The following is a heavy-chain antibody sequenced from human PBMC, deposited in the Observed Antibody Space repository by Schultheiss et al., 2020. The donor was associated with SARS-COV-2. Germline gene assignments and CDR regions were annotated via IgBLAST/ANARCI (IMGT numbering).Heavy chain of an antibody. V-gene: IGHV1-46*01. CDR3: ARGPQGYYDSSGYPFDY. Sequence: GESLKISCKASGYTFTSYYMHWVRQAPGQGLEWMGIINPSGGSTSYAQKFQGRVTMTRDTSTSTVYMELSSLRSEDTAVYYCARGPQGYYDSSGYPFDYWGQGTLVTVSS. CDR1: GYTFTSYY. J-gene: IGHJ4*02. CDR2: INPSGGST. D-gene: IGHD3-22*01.